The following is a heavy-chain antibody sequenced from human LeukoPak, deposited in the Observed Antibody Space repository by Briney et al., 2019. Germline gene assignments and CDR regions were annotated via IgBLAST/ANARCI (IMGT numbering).Heavy chain of an antibody. Sequence: GGSLRLSCAASGLIFSKYWMTWVRQAPGKGLEWVASIKPDGSEKYYLDSVKGRFTISRDNAKNSLYLQMNSLRAEDTAVYYCAELGITMIGGVWGKGTTVTISS. CDR3: AELGITMIGGV. V-gene: IGHV3-7*01. J-gene: IGHJ6*04. CDR1: GLIFSKYW. D-gene: IGHD3-10*02. CDR2: IKPDGSEK.